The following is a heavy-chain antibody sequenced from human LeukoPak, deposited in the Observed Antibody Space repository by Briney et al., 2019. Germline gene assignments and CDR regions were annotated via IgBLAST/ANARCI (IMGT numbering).Heavy chain of an antibody. D-gene: IGHD3-10*01. CDR3: ATTTLEAYSDRYYGSGSF. CDR1: GFTFSNYN. CDR2: ITSSGTYI. Sequence: GGSLRLSCAASGFTFSNYNMNWVRQAPGKAMEWVSSITSSGTYIFYADSVKGRFTISRDNAKNSLYLQMDSLGPEDTAVYYCATTTLEAYSDRYYGSGSFWGQGTLVTVSS. V-gene: IGHV3-21*01. J-gene: IGHJ4*02.